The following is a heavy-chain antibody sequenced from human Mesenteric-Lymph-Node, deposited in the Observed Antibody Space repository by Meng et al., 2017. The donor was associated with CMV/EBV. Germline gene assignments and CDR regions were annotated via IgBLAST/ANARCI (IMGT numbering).Heavy chain of an antibody. CDR2: ISSSSSYI. V-gene: IGHV3-21*01. Sequence: GGSLRLSCAASGFTFSSYSMNWVRQAPGKGLEWVSSISSSSSYIYYADSVKGRFTISRDNAKNSLYLQMNSLRAEDTAVYYCAREPYDFWSGPGSLDYWGQGTLVTVSS. D-gene: IGHD3-3*01. CDR3: AREPYDFWSGPGSLDY. J-gene: IGHJ4*02. CDR1: GFTFSSYS.